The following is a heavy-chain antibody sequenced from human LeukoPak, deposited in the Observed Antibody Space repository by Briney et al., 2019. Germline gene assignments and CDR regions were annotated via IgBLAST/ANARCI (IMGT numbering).Heavy chain of an antibody. CDR1: GDSVSTNSAA. Sequence: SQTLSLTCDISGDSVSTNSAAWNWIRQSPSRGLEWLGRTYYRSKWYNDYAVSVKSRITINPDTSKNQFSLKLSSVTAADTAVYYCARHPYRMYGGYVGWFDPWGQGTLVTVSS. J-gene: IGHJ5*02. CDR3: ARHPYRMYGGYVGWFDP. CDR2: TYYRSKWYN. V-gene: IGHV6-1*01. D-gene: IGHD5-12*01.